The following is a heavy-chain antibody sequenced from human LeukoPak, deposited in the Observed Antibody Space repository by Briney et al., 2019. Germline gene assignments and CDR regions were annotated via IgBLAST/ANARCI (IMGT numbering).Heavy chain of an antibody. CDR3: ARRYSGFDSLDY. D-gene: IGHD5-12*01. CDR2: IRNKANGYTT. CDR1: GFTFSDHY. Sequence: PGGSLRLSCAASGFTFSDHYMDWVRQAPGKGLQWVGRIRNKANGYTTECAASVKGRFTISRDDSKSSLYLQMNSLKTEDTAVYYCARRYSGFDSLDYWGQGTLVTVSS. J-gene: IGHJ4*02. V-gene: IGHV3-72*01.